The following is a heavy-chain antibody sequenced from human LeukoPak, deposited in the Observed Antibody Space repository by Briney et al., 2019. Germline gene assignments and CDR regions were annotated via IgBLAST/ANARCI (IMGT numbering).Heavy chain of an antibody. CDR3: ARVHGDYRGRWFDP. CDR2: ISWNSGSI. J-gene: IGHJ5*02. CDR1: GFTFDDYA. D-gene: IGHD4-17*01. V-gene: IGHV3-9*01. Sequence: PGRSLRLSCAASGFTFDDYAMHWVRQAPGKGLEWVSGISWNSGSIGYADSVKGRFTISRDNAKNSLYLQMNSLRAEDTAVYYCARVHGDYRGRWFDPCGQGTLVTVSS.